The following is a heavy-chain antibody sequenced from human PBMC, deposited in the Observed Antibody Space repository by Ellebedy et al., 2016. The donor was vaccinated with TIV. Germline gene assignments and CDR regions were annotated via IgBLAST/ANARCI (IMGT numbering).Heavy chain of an antibody. J-gene: IGHJ5*02. CDR1: GFSFSNFW. D-gene: IGHD3-3*01. CDR3: VGFGVFNL. Sequence: GESLKISCAAWGFSFSNFWMSWVRQAPGKGLEWVAHMKTDGSETYYVDSVKGRFTISRENAKNALFLQMDGLRVDDSAVYYCVGFGVFNLWGQGAPVTVSS. V-gene: IGHV3-7*01. CDR2: MKTDGSET.